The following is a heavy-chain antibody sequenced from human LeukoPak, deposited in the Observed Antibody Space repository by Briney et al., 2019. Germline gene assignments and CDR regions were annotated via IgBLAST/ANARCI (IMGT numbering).Heavy chain of an antibody. Sequence: PSETLSLTCTVSGGSISSSSYYWGWIRQPPGKGLEWIGSIYYSGSTYYNPSLKSRVTISVDTSKNQFSLKLSSVTAADTAVYYCAIASYCSSTSCYRFDYWGQGTLVTVSS. CDR1: GGSISSSSYY. CDR2: IYYSGST. D-gene: IGHD2-2*01. V-gene: IGHV4-39*01. CDR3: AIASYCSSTSCYRFDY. J-gene: IGHJ4*02.